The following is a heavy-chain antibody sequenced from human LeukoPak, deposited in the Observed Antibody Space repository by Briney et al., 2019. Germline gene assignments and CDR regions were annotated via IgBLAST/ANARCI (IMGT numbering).Heavy chain of an antibody. Sequence: GASVKVSCKASGGTFSSYAISWVRQAPGQGLEWMGGIIPIFGTANYAQKFQGRVTITADESTSTAYMELSSLRSEDTAVYYCRIVVVPAVTDAFDIWGQGTMVTVSS. V-gene: IGHV1-69*13. D-gene: IGHD2-2*01. CDR1: GGTFSSYA. CDR3: RIVVVPAVTDAFDI. CDR2: IIPIFGTA. J-gene: IGHJ3*02.